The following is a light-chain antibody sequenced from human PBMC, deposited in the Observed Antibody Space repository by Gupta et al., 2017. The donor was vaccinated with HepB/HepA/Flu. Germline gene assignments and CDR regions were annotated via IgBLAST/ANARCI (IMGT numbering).Light chain of an antibody. Sequence: DIQMTQFPSSLSASVGDRVSITCRASQNIDYYLNWYQHKPGKAPKFLVYGATTLQSGVPSRFSDSRSGTDFTLTSNNLQHEDCANYYGQQSYSMPTFGRGTKMDIK. CDR1: QNIDYY. J-gene: IGKJ2*01. CDR2: GAT. V-gene: IGKV1-39*01. CDR3: QQSYSMPT.